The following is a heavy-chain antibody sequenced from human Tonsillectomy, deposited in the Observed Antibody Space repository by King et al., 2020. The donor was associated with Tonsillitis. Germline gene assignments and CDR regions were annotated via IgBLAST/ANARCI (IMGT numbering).Heavy chain of an antibody. V-gene: IGHV3-73*02. Sequence: EVQLVESGGGLVQPGGSLKLSCAVSGFTFSGSVMHWVRQASGKRLEWVGRIRSKANNYATAYAASVEGRFTISRDDSKNTAYLQMNSLKSEDTAVYYCTTQNDHWGQGTLVTVSS. CDR1: GFTFSGSV. CDR3: TTQNDH. CDR2: IRSKANNYAT. J-gene: IGHJ4*02.